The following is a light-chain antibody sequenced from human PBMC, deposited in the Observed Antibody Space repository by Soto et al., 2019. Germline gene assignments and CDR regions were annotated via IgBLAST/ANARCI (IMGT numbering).Light chain of an antibody. CDR3: QEYNSDFRT. V-gene: IGKV1-5*01. CDR1: QSISSW. J-gene: IGKJ1*01. Sequence: DIQMTQSPSTQSASVGDRVIITCRASQSISSWLAWYQQKPGKVPKLLIYDASTWEGGVPSRFSGSGSGTEFTLTISSLQPDDFATYYCQEYNSDFRTFGQGTKVQNK. CDR2: DAS.